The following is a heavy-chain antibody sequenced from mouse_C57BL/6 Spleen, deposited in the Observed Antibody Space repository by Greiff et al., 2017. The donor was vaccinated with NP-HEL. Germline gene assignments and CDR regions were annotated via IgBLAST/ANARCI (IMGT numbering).Heavy chain of an antibody. CDR3: VYSNYVHWYFDV. CDR2: IDPSDSYT. CDR1: GYTFTSYW. J-gene: IGHJ1*03. D-gene: IGHD2-5*01. Sequence: QVQLQQPGAELVKPGASVKLSCKASGYTFTSYWMQWVKQRPGQGLEWIGEIDPSDSYTNYNQKFKGKATLTVDTSSSTAYMQLSSLTSEDSAVYYCVYSNYVHWYFDVWGTGTTVTVSS. V-gene: IGHV1-50*01.